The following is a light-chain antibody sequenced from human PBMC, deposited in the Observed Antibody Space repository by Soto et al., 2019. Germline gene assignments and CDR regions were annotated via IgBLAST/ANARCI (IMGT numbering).Light chain of an antibody. Sequence: ENVLTQSPGTLSLSPGERATLSCRASQTVSSYLTWYQQRPGQAPRLLIYGASKRATGIPDRFSGSGSGTDFTLTISTLEPEDFALYYCQQYGTYPITFGQGTRLEI. CDR2: GAS. J-gene: IGKJ5*01. V-gene: IGKV3-20*01. CDR1: QTVSSY. CDR3: QQYGTYPIT.